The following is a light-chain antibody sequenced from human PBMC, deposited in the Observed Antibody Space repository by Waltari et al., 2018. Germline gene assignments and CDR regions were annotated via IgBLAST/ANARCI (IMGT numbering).Light chain of an antibody. CDR2: CAS. V-gene: IGKV4-1*01. CDR3: QQYYSIPYT. Sequence: DIVMTQSPDSLAVSLGARATINCKSSQSVLYSSNNKNYLAWYQQKPGQPPKLLIYCASTRESGVPDRFSGSGSGTDFTLTISSLQAEDVAVYYCQQYYSIPYTFGQGTKLEIK. CDR1: QSVLYSSNNKNY. J-gene: IGKJ2*01.